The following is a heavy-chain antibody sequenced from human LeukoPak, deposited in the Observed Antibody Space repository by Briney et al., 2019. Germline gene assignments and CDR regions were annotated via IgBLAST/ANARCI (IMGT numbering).Heavy chain of an antibody. CDR2: IIPIFGTA. CDR3: ARDRCSSTSCQTNYYYGMDV. V-gene: IGHV1-69*01. Sequence: SMKVSCKASGGTFSSYAISWVRQAPGQGLEWMGGIIPIFGTANYAQKFQGRVTITADESTSTAYMELSSLRSEDTAVYYCARDRCSSTSCQTNYYYGMDVWGQGTTVTVSS. D-gene: IGHD2-2*01. CDR1: GGTFSSYA. J-gene: IGHJ6*02.